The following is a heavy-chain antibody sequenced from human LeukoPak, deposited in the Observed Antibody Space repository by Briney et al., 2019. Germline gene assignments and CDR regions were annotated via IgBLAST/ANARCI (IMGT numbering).Heavy chain of an antibody. J-gene: IGHJ4*02. D-gene: IGHD3-16*02. CDR1: GVSISSGGYY. CDR3: ARDRGLRLGELSFFY. Sequence: PSETLSLTCTVSGVSISSGGYYWSWIRQHPGKGLEWIGYIYYSGSTYYNPSLKSRVTISVDTSKNQFSLKLSSVTAADTAVYYCARDRGLRLGELSFFYWGQGTLVTVSS. V-gene: IGHV4-31*03. CDR2: IYYSGST.